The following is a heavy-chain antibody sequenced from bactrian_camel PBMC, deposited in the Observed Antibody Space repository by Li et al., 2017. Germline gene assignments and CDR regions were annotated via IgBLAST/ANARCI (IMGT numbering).Heavy chain of an antibody. D-gene: IGHD4*01. V-gene: IGHV3S40*01. Sequence: VQLVESGGGSVQAGGSLRLSCAASGLTSSQTCMGWFRQSPGKEREGVSTIDLRDGHTDYADSVSGRFTISQDIAKNTVYLQMNSLKPEDTATYYCAAARRCDSHNRLSAWPYGDWGQGTQVTVS. J-gene: IGHJ4*01. CDR3: AAARRCDSHNRLSAWPYGD. CDR2: IDLRDGHT. CDR1: GLTSSQTC.